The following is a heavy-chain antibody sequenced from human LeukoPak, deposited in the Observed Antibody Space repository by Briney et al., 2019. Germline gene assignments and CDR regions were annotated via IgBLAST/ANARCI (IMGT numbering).Heavy chain of an antibody. CDR1: GFTFDDYA. CDR2: ISWNSGSI. D-gene: IGHD6-19*01. CDR3: AKDKAVAGILYAFDI. J-gene: IGHJ3*02. Sequence: GGSLRLSCAASGFTFDDYAMHWVRQAPGKGLEWVSGISWNSGSIGYADSVKGRFTISRDNAKNSLYLQMNSLRAEDTALYYCAKDKAVAGILYAFDIWGQGTMVTVSS. V-gene: IGHV3-9*01.